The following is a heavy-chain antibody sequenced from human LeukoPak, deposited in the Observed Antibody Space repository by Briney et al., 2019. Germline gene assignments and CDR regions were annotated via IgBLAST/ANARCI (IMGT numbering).Heavy chain of an antibody. CDR1: GYTFTSYG. V-gene: IGHV1-2*02. J-gene: IGHJ4*02. Sequence: ASVKVSCKASGYTFTSYGISWVRQAPGQGLEWMGWINPNSGGTNYAQKFQGRVTMTRDTSISTAYMEPSRLRSDDTAVYYCARGPTLWFGELPYWGQGTLVTVSS. CDR3: ARGPTLWFGELPY. CDR2: INPNSGGT. D-gene: IGHD3-10*01.